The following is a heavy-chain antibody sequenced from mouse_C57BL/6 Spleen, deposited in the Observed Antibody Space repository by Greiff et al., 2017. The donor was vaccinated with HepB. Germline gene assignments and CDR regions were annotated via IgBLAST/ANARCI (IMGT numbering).Heavy chain of an antibody. V-gene: IGHV5-4*01. J-gene: IGHJ3*01. Sequence: EVHLVESGGGLVKPGGSLKLSCAASGFTFSSYAMSWVRQTPEKRLEWVATISDGGSYTYYPDNVKGRFTISRDNAKNNLYLQMSHLKSEDTAMYYCARDACPFAYWGQGTLVTVSA. CDR3: ARDACPFAY. CDR2: ISDGGSYT. CDR1: GFTFSSYA.